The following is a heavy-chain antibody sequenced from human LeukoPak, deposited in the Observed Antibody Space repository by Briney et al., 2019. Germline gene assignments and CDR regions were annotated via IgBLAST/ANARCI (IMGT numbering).Heavy chain of an antibody. Sequence: PGGSLRLSCAASGFTFATYAMSWVRQAPGKGLEWVSGISGSVGSTYYADSARGRFTISRDNSKNTLYLQMNSLRAEDTAVYYCAKGSHDYSYFDYWGQGTLVTVSS. CDR2: ISGSVGST. CDR3: AKGSHDYSYFDY. J-gene: IGHJ4*02. CDR1: GFTFATYA. D-gene: IGHD4-11*01. V-gene: IGHV3-23*01.